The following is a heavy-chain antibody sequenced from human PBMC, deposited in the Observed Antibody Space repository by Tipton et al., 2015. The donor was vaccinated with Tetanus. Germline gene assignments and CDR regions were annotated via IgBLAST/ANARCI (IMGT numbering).Heavy chain of an antibody. CDR2: ISYSGSA. V-gene: IGHV4-59*01. J-gene: IGHJ4*02. CDR3: ARRAGTSRFDY. Sequence: TLSLTCTVSDGPLGTFYWTWIRQPPGRGLEWIGYISYSGSAKYNPSLKSRLTISVDTSRAQFSLKLRSVTAADTAVYYCARRAGTSRFDYWGQGTLVTVSS. D-gene: IGHD1-7*01. CDR1: DGPLGTFY.